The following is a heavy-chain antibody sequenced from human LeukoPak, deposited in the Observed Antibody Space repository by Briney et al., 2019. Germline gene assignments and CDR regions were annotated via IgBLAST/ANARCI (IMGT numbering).Heavy chain of an antibody. CDR1: GFTFSSYS. CDR3: AKPLSRYYYYMDV. D-gene: IGHD3-16*02. V-gene: IGHV3-23*01. J-gene: IGHJ6*03. CDR2: ISGSGGST. Sequence: PGGSLRPSCAASGFTFSSYSMNWVRQAPGKGLEWVSAISGSGGSTYYADSVKGRFTISRDNSKNTLYLQMNSLRAEDTAVYYCAKPLSRYYYYMDVWGKGTTVTISS.